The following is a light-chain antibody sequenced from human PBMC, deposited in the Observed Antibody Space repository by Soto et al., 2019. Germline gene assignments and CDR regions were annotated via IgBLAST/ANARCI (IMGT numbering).Light chain of an antibody. J-gene: IGKJ1*01. CDR2: KAS. V-gene: IGKV1-5*03. CDR1: QSISSW. CDR3: QQYNSYWT. Sequence: DIQMTQSPSTLSASVGDRVTITCRASQSISSWLAWYQQKPGKAPKLLIYKASSLESGVPSRFSGSGSRTSFALTISSLQPDDFATYYCQQYNSYWTFGQGTKEEIK.